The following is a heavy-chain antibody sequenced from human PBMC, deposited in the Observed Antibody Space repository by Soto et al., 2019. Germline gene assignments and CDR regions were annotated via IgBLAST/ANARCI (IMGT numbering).Heavy chain of an antibody. D-gene: IGHD5-12*01. J-gene: IGHJ4*02. V-gene: IGHV4-34*01. CDR2: IKDGGLT. CDR3: ARGQEGVVATH. CDR1: GGSFSGYY. Sequence: QVQLQQWGAGLLKPAETLSLTCVVYGGSFSGYYWSWIRQPPGNGLEWIGEIKDGGLTNYSPSLKSRATISKDTPNNQFSLKLHSVTAADTAVYYCARGQEGVVATHWDQGALVTVSS.